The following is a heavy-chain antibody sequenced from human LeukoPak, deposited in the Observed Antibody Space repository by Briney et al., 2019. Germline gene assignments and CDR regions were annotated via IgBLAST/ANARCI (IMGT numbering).Heavy chain of an antibody. D-gene: IGHD3/OR15-3a*01. CDR1: GYSFTSFG. CDR2: ISAYSGNT. V-gene: IGHV1-18*01. J-gene: IGHJ4*02. Sequence: ASVKVSCKASGYSFTSFGISWVRQAPGQGLEWMGWISAYSGNTRSAQKFQGRVTMTTDTSTSTAYMELRSLRFDDTAVFYCVRDLGVDTSMIFFDFWGQGTLVTVSS. CDR3: VRDLGVDTSMIFFDF.